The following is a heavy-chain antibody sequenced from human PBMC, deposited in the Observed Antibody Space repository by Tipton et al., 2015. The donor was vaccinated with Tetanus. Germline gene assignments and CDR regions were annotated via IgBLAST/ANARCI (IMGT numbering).Heavy chain of an antibody. V-gene: IGHV3-23*01. D-gene: IGHD3-22*01. CDR1: GFTFSSYA. J-gene: IGHJ4*02. Sequence: GSLRLSCAASGFTFSSYAMSWVRQAPGKGLEWVSALSGSGGSTYYADSVKGRFTISRDNSKNSLYLQMNSLRAEDTAVYYCARGLYYYDSSGYFQGDYWGQGTLVTVSS. CDR2: LSGSGGST. CDR3: ARGLYYYDSSGYFQGDY.